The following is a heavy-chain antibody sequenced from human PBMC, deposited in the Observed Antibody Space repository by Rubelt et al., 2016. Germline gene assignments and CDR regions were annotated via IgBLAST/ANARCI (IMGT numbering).Heavy chain of an antibody. J-gene: IGHJ4*02. D-gene: IGHD3-3*01. CDR1: GFTVSINY. CDR3: AKEEGVGRGFDY. CDR2: IYSDGDT. V-gene: IGHV3-53*01. Sequence: EVQLVESGGGLVKPGGSLRLSCTGSGFTVSINYMSWVRQAPGKGLEWVSAIYSDGDTYYDDSVKGRFTISRDNSKNTLYLQMNSLRAEDTAVYYCAKEEGVGRGFDYWGQGTLVTVSS.